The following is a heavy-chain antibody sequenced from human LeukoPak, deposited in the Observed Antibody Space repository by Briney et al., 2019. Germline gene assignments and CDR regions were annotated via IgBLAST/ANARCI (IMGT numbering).Heavy chain of an antibody. V-gene: IGHV3-9*01. Sequence: GGSLRLSCAASGFTFDDYAMHWVRQAPGKGLEWVSGISWNSGSIGYADSVKGRFTISRDNAKNSLYLQMNSLRAEDTALYYCAKDAYSSGWSWFDPWGQGTLVTVSS. CDR2: ISWNSGSI. CDR1: GFTFDDYA. J-gene: IGHJ5*02. CDR3: AKDAYSSGWSWFDP. D-gene: IGHD6-19*01.